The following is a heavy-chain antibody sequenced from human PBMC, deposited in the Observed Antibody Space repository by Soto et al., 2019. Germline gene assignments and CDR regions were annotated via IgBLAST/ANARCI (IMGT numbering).Heavy chain of an antibody. J-gene: IGHJ6*02. D-gene: IGHD2-15*01. CDR1: GGSISSGGYS. CDR3: ARDRVRRGNKPYGMDV. V-gene: IGHV4-30-2*01. CDR2: IYHSGSN. Sequence: SETLSLTCAVSGGSISSGGYSWSWIRQPPGKGMEWIGYIYHSGSNYYNPSLKSRVTISVDRSNYQFSLKLTSVTAADTSIFYCARDRVRRGNKPYGMDVWGQVTTVTVSS.